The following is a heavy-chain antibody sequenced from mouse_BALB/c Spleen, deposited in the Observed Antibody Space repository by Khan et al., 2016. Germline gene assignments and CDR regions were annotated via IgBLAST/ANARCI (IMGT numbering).Heavy chain of an antibody. CDR3: NAGWLENEYYAMDY. J-gene: IGHJ4*01. D-gene: IGHD2-3*01. Sequence: VQLKQSGAELVRSGASVKLSCTASGFNIQDYYIHWVKQRPEQGLEWIGWIDPENGDTEYAPTFQGKATMTVDTSSNTAYLQLSSLTSEDTAVYYCNAGWLENEYYAMDYGGQGTSVTVSS. CDR2: IDPENGDT. V-gene: IGHV14-4*02. CDR1: GFNIQDYY.